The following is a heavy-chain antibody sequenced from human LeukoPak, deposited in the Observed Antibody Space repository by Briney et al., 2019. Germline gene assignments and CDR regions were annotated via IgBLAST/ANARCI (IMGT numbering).Heavy chain of an antibody. CDR2: ISAYNGNT. J-gene: IGHJ6*02. CDR1: GYTFTSYG. D-gene: IGHD2-8*02. V-gene: IGHV1-18*01. CDR3: ARDHWSKGDYGMDV. Sequence: ASVKVSCKASGYTFTSYGISWVRQAPGQGLEWMGWISAYNGNTNYAQKPQGRVTMTTDTSTSTAYMELRSLRSDDTAVYYCARDHWSKGDYGMDVWGQGTTVTVSS.